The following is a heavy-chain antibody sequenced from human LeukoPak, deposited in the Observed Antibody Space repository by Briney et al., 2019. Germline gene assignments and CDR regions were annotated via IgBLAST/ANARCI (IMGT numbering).Heavy chain of an antibody. J-gene: IGHJ5*02. D-gene: IGHD6-19*01. V-gene: IGHV4-61*01. CDR3: ARGEQWLITNWFDP. Sequence: SETLSLTCTVSGGSFSSGSYYWSWIRQPPGKGLEWIGYIYYSGSTNYNPSLKSRVTISVDTSKNQFSLKLSSVTAADTAVYYCARGEQWLITNWFDPWGQGTLVTVSS. CDR1: GGSFSSGSYY. CDR2: IYYSGST.